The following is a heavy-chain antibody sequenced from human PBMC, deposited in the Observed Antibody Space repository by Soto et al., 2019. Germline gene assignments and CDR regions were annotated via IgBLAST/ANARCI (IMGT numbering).Heavy chain of an antibody. J-gene: IGHJ4*02. D-gene: IGHD3-3*01. V-gene: IGHV1-18*01. CDR3: AIVSPALRFLEWLPNYLFDY. CDR1: GYTFTSYG. Sequence: ASVKVSCKASGYTFTSYGISWVRQAPGQGLEWMGWISAYNGNTNYAQKLQGRVTMTTDTSTSTACMELRSLRSDDTAVYYCAIVSPALRFLEWLPNYLFDYWGQGTLVTVSS. CDR2: ISAYNGNT.